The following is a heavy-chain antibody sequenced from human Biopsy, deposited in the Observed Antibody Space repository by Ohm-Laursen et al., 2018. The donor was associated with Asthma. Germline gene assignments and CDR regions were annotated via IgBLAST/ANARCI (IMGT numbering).Heavy chain of an antibody. Sequence: SLRLSCSASGFSFSNFGMHWVRQAPGKGLEWVAVISFDGSNEDYADSVKGRFTISRDNSKNTLFLEMNSLRPEDTAVYYCTRDGSLNGDPGHWSFDLWGRGTLVTVSS. CDR3: TRDGSLNGDPGHWSFDL. V-gene: IGHV3-30*03. CDR1: GFSFSNFG. J-gene: IGHJ2*01. CDR2: ISFDGSNE. D-gene: IGHD4-17*01.